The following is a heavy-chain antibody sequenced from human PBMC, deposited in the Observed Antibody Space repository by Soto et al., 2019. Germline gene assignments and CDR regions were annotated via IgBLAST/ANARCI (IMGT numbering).Heavy chain of an antibody. Sequence: PSETRSLTRTVSGGSSSSSSSYWGGIRQPPGKGQAWIGSIYYSGSTYYNRSLKSRVTISVDTSKNQFSLERGSVPAADTAVYYCARQEHPPEGWFDPWGHGTLVTVSS. CDR3: ARQEHPPEGWFDP. J-gene: IGHJ5*02. CDR2: IYYSGST. CDR1: GGSSSSSSSY. V-gene: IGHV4-39*01. D-gene: IGHD1-26*01.